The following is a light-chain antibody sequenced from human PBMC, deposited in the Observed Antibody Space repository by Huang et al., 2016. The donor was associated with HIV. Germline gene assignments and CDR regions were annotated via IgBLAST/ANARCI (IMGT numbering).Light chain of an antibody. CDR2: GAS. V-gene: IGKV3-20*01. J-gene: IGKJ5*01. CDR3: HQYGDSPRNT. Sequence: EIVLTQSPGILSLSPGQRVTLYCRASHSVSNNYLAWYQQKPGRTPSLLIYGASNRATGVPDRFSGSGSGTDFTLTIIRLEPEDFAVYHCHQYGDSPRNTFGQGTRLEIK. CDR1: HSVSNNY.